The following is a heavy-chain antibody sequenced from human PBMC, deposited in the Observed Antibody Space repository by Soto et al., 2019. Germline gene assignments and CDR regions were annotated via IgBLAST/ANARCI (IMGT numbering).Heavy chain of an antibody. CDR2: IYYSGST. CDR1: GGSISSGGYY. V-gene: IGHV4-31*03. CDR3: ARSSTSANYFDY. D-gene: IGHD2-2*01. Sequence: QVQLQESGPGLVKPSQTMSLTCTVSGGSISSGGYYWSWIRQHPGKGLEWIGYIYYSGSTYYNPSLKSRVTISVDTSKNQFSLKLSSVTAADTAVYYCARSSTSANYFDYWGQGTLVTVSS. J-gene: IGHJ4*02.